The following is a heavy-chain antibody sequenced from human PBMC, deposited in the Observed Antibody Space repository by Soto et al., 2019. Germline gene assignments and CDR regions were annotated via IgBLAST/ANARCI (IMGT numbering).Heavy chain of an antibody. Sequence: GGSLRLSCAASGFTFSSYSMNWVRQAPGKGLEWVSSISSSSSYIYYADSVKGRFTISRDNAKNSLYRQMNSLRAEDTAVYYCVVFSPGIAAAGTWGAFDIWGQGTMVTVSS. CDR1: GFTFSSYS. CDR2: ISSSSSYI. V-gene: IGHV3-21*01. J-gene: IGHJ3*02. D-gene: IGHD6-13*01. CDR3: VVFSPGIAAAGTWGAFDI.